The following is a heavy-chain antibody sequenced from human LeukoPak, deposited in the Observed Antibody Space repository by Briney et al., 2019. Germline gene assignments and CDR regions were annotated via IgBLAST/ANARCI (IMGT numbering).Heavy chain of an antibody. CDR1: GYTFTGYY. CDR3: ARTLDSSGYYYADAFDI. Sequence: ASVKVSCKASGYTFTGYYMHWVRQAPGQGLEWMGWINPNSGGTNYAQKFQGRVTMTRDTSISTAYMELSRLRSDDTAVYYCARTLDSSGYYYADAFDIWGQGTMVTVSS. CDR2: INPNSGGT. J-gene: IGHJ3*02. V-gene: IGHV1-2*02. D-gene: IGHD3-22*01.